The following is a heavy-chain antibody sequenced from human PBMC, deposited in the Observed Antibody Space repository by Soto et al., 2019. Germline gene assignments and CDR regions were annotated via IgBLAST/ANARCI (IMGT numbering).Heavy chain of an antibody. CDR1: GFVLGHYD. CDR3: ARGNGTGSYYNSGY. J-gene: IGHJ4*02. V-gene: IGHV3-48*02. D-gene: IGHD3-10*01. CDR2: ISRTSTTV. Sequence: EVQLVESGGSFVQPGGSLRLSCAASGFVLGHYDMNWVRQAPGKGMEWVSTISRTSTTVHYLDSVKGRFAISRDNDGNSLHLQITSLRDDVTDVYYCARGNGTGSYYNSGYWGQGTLVTVSS.